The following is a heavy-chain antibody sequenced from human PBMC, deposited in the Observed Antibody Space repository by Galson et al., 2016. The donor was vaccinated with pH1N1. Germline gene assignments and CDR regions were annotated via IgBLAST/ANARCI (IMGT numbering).Heavy chain of an antibody. CDR2: ISGSSDAT. CDR1: GFTFSSYS. V-gene: IGHV3-23*01. Sequence: SLRLSCAASGFTFSSYSMTWVRQAPGKGLEWVSIISGSSDATFYADSVRGRFTISRDNSKNTLYLQMNGLRGDDTAVYYCARERDLGTSTPDDFDYWGQGTPVTVSS. J-gene: IGHJ4*02. CDR3: ARERDLGTSTPDDFDY.